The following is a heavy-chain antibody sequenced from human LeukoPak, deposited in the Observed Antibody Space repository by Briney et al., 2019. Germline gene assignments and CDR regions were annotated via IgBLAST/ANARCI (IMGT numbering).Heavy chain of an antibody. CDR1: GFTFDENA. J-gene: IGHJ4*02. D-gene: IGHD3-10*01. CDR3: AKGGYYGPGTYYITHFDY. V-gene: IGHV3-9*01. Sequence: PGGSLRLSCAASGFTFDENAMHWVRQAPGKGLEWVSGISWNGGSIGYADSVRGRFTISRDNAKNSLYLQMNSLRAEDTALYYCAKGGYYGPGTYYITHFDYWGQGTLVTVSS. CDR2: ISWNGGSI.